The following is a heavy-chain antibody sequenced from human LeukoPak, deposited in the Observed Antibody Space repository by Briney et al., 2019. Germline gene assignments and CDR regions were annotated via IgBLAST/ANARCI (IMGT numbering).Heavy chain of an antibody. CDR1: GYTFTGYY. CDR2: ISANSGGT. J-gene: IGHJ4*02. D-gene: IGHD3-10*01. V-gene: IGHV1-2*02. Sequence: ASVKVSCKASGYTFTGYYMHWARQAPGQGLEWMGWISANSGGTNYAQKFQGRVTMTRDTSIRTAYMELSRLTSDDTAVYYCARGYERFGELVFEYWGQGTLVTVSS. CDR3: ARGYERFGELVFEY.